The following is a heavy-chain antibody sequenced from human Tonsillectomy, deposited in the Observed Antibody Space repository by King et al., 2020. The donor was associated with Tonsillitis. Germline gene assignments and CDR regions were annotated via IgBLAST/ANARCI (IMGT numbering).Heavy chain of an antibody. V-gene: IGHV1-8*01. D-gene: IGHD3-3*01. J-gene: IGHJ3*02. CDR2: MNPNSGNT. CDR1: GYTFTSYD. Sequence: QLVQSGAEVKKPGASVKVSCKASGYTFTSYDINWVRQATGQGLEWMGWMNPNSGNTGYAQKFQGRVTMTRNTSISTAYMELSSLRSEETAVYYCARIQVRGITIFGVVIIRDAFDIWGQGTMVTVSS. CDR3: ARIQVRGITIFGVVIIRDAFDI.